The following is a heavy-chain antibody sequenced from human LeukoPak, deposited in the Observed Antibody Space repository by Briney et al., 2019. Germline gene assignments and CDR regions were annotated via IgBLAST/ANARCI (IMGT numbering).Heavy chain of an antibody. D-gene: IGHD1-26*01. CDR1: GFTFSSYW. V-gene: IGHV3-7*01. Sequence: GGSLRLSCAASGFTFSSYWMSWVRQAPGKGLEWVANIKQDGREKYYVDSVKGRFTISRDNAKNSLYLQMNSLRAEDTAVYYCARDRGSGSYYGTWFDPWGQGTLVTVSS. CDR3: ARDRGSGSYYGTWFDP. J-gene: IGHJ5*02. CDR2: IKQDGREK.